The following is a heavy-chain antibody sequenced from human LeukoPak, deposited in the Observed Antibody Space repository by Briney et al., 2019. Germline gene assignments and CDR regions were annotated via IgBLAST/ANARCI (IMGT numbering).Heavy chain of an antibody. CDR1: GYTFTSYG. J-gene: IGHJ4*02. CDR3: ARGKNFPSGGSYPDY. D-gene: IGHD1-26*01. CDR2: ISAYNGNT. Sequence: ASVKVSCKASGYTFTSYGISWVRQAPGQGLEWMGWISAYNGNTNYAQKLQGRVTMTTDTSTSTAYMELRSLRSDDTAVYYCARGKNFPSGGSYPDYWGQGTLVTVSS. V-gene: IGHV1-18*01.